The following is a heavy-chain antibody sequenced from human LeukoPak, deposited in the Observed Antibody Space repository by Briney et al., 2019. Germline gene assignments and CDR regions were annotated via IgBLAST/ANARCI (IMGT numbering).Heavy chain of an antibody. V-gene: IGHV3-64*01. D-gene: IGHD1-26*01. J-gene: IGHJ4*02. CDR3: AREGYSGRYSPRPFDY. CDR2: ISSNGGST. Sequence: GGSLRLSCAASGFTFSSYAMHWVRQAPGNGLEYVSAISSNGGSTYYANSVKGRFTISRDNSKNTLYLQMGSLRAEDMAVYYCAREGYSGRYSPRPFDYWGQGTLVTVSS. CDR1: GFTFSSYA.